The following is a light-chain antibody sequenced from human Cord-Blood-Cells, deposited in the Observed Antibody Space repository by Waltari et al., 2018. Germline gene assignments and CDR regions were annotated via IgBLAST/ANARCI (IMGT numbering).Light chain of an antibody. CDR1: SSDVGGYNY. Sequence: QSALTQPASVSGSPGQSLTISFTGTSSDVGGYNYVSWYQQHPGKAPKLMIYDVSKRPSGVSNRFSGSKSGNTASLTISGLQAEDEADYYCSSYTSSSTWVFGGGTKLTVL. CDR3: SSYTSSSTWV. J-gene: IGLJ3*02. V-gene: IGLV2-14*01. CDR2: DVS.